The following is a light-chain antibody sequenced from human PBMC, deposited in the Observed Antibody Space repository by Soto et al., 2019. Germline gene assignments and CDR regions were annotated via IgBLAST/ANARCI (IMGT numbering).Light chain of an antibody. CDR2: DAS. J-gene: IGKJ5*01. Sequence: EIVLTQSPATLSLSPGEGATLSCRASHYFGFSLAWYQHRPGQAPRLLTYDASDRATDIPGRFRAYRSGTDCTLTISSLEPEDFAVYYCQHHSNGAPSTVGQGTRLEI. V-gene: IGKV3-11*01. CDR3: QHHSNGAPST. CDR1: HYFGFS.